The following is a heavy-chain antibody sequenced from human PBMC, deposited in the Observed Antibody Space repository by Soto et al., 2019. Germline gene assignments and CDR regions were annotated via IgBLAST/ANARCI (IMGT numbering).Heavy chain of an antibody. D-gene: IGHD7-27*01. V-gene: IGHV5-51*01. CDR3: ATRTGDRSGWFDP. CDR1: GYSFTSYY. J-gene: IGHJ5*02. CDR2: IYPRDSDT. Sequence: EVQLVQSGAEVKKPEESLKISCKGSGYSFTSYYIAWVRQMPGKGLEWMAIIYPRDSDTRYNPSFQGQVTISADKSVSTAYLQWSSLKASDTAMYYCATRTGDRSGWFDPWGQGTLVTVSS.